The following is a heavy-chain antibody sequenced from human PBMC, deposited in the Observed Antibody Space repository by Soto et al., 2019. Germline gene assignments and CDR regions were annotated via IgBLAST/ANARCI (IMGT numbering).Heavy chain of an antibody. J-gene: IGHJ4*02. V-gene: IGHV3-23*01. CDR1: GFTFSSYA. Sequence: SLRLSCAASGFTFSSYAMSWVRQAPGKGLEWVSAISGSGGSTYYADSVKGRFTISRDNSKNTLYLQMNSLRAEDTAVYYCAKGVERLTYFDYWGQGTLVTVSS. D-gene: IGHD3-16*01. CDR3: AKGVERLTYFDY. CDR2: ISGSGGST.